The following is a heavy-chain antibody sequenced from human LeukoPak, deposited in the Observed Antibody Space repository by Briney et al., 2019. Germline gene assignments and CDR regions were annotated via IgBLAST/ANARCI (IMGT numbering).Heavy chain of an antibody. Sequence: PSETLSLTCTVSGGSISSYYWSRIRQPPGKGLEWIGYIYYSGSTNYNPSLKSRVTISVDTSKNQFSLKLSSVTAADTAVYYCARQPRGWYKNWFDPWGQGTLVTVSS. J-gene: IGHJ5*02. V-gene: IGHV4-59*08. CDR2: IYYSGST. CDR3: ARQPRGWYKNWFDP. CDR1: GGSISSYY. D-gene: IGHD6-19*01.